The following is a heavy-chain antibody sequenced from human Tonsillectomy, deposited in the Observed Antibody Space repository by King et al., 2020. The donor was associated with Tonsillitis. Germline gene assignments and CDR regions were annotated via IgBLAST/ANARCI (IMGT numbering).Heavy chain of an antibody. V-gene: IGHV3-23*04. CDR2: ISGSGGST. J-gene: IGHJ5*02. D-gene: IGHD2-2*01. Sequence: VQLVESGGGLVQPGGSLRLSCAASGFTFSSYAMSWVRQAPGKGLEWVSAISGSGGSTYYADSVKGRFTISRDNSKNTLYLQMNSLRAEDTAVYYCAKTYCSSTSCYDGVRSGNWFDPWGKGTLVTVSS. CDR3: AKTYCSSTSCYDGVRSGNWFDP. CDR1: GFTFSSYA.